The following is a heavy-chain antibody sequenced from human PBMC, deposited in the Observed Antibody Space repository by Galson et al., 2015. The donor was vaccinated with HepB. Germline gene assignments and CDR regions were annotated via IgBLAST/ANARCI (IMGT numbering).Heavy chain of an antibody. CDR2: INPHSGGT. J-gene: IGHJ4*02. D-gene: IGHD2-2*01. CDR3: ARDRGYCTSTTCATGFDY. CDR1: GYTLTGSY. V-gene: IGHV1-2*02. Sequence: SVKVSCKASGYTLTGSYMHWVRQAPGQGLEWMGWINPHSGGTNYARKFQGRVSMTSDTSISTAYMELSRLRSDDTPVYYCARDRGYCTSTTCATGFDYWGQGTLVTVSS.